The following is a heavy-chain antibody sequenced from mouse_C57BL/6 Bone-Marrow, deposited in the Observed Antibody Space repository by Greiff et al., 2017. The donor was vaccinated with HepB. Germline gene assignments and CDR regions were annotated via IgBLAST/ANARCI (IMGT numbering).Heavy chain of an antibody. Sequence: EVQLQESGPGMVKPSQSLSLTCTVTGYSITSGYAWHWIRHFPGNQLEWMGYISYSGNTNYNPSLNSRISITHDTSKNHFFLKLNSVTTEDTATYYCAREEGLRGFAYWGQGTLVTVSA. CDR2: ISYSGNT. J-gene: IGHJ3*01. V-gene: IGHV3-1*01. CDR1: GYSITSGYA. D-gene: IGHD2-4*01. CDR3: AREEGLRGFAY.